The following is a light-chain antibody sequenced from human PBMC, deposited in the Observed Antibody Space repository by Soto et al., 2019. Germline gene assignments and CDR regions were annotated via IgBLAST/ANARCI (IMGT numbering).Light chain of an antibody. CDR2: LNS. CDR1: QSLLHSNGYNY. CDR3: MQALQTPRT. V-gene: IGKV2-28*01. J-gene: IGKJ1*01. Sequence: DLVMTQSPLSLPVTPGEPASISCSSSQSLLHSNGYNYLDWYLQKPGQSPQLLIYLNSNRASGVPDRFSGSGSGTDFTLKISRVEAEDVGVYYCMQALQTPRTFGHGTKVEIK.